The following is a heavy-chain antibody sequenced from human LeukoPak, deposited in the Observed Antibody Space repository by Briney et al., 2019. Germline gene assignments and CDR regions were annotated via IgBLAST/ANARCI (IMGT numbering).Heavy chain of an antibody. J-gene: IGHJ4*02. CDR1: GYTFTSYD. CDR2: MNPNSGNT. V-gene: IGHV1-8*01. CDR3: ARVGPTVGVYFDF. Sequence: ASVKVSCKASGYTFTSYDINWVRQATGQGLEWMGWMNPNSGNTGYAQKFQGRVTMTRDTSTSTVYMELSSLRSEDTAVYYCARVGPTVGVYFDFWGQGTLVTVSS. D-gene: IGHD1-26*01.